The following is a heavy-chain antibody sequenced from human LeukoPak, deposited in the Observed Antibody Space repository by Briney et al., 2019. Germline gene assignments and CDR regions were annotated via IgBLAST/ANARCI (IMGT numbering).Heavy chain of an antibody. D-gene: IGHD3-9*01. J-gene: IGHJ4*02. CDR1: GFTVSSNY. CDR2: ISGSGGST. CDR3: AKDNDRYFDWIPAAYFDY. V-gene: IGHV3-23*01. Sequence: GGSLRLSCAASGFTVSSNYMSWVRQAPGKGLEWVSAISGSGGSTYYADSVKGRFTISRDNSKNTLYLQMNSLRAEDTAVYYCAKDNDRYFDWIPAAYFDYWGQGTLVTVSS.